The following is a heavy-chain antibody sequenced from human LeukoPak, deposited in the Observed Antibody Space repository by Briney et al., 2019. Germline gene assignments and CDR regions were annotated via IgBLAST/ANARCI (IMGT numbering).Heavy chain of an antibody. CDR2: INPNSGGT. V-gene: IGHV1-2*02. J-gene: IGHJ4*02. CDR1: GYTFTGYY. CDR3: ARVLVYYYGSGSYYYDY. D-gene: IGHD3-10*01. Sequence: GAPVKVSCKASGYTFTGYYMHWVRQAPGQGLEWMGWINPNSGGTNYAQKFQGRVTMTRDTSISTAYMELSRLRSDDTAVYYCARVLVYYYGSGSYYYDYWGQGTLVTVSS.